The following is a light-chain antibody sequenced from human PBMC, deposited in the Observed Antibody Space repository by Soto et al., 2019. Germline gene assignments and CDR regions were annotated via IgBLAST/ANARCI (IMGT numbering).Light chain of an antibody. CDR2: GAS. V-gene: IGKV3-15*01. Sequence: EIVMTQSSATLSVSPGERATLSCRASQSISSNLAWYQQKPGQAPRLLIYGASTRATGIPASFSGSGSGTEFTLTISSLQSEDFAVYYCQQYNNWPRTFGQGTKVEFK. J-gene: IGKJ1*01. CDR3: QQYNNWPRT. CDR1: QSISSN.